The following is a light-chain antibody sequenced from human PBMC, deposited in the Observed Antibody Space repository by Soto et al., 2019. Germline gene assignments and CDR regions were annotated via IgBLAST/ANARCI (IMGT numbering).Light chain of an antibody. V-gene: IGKV3-20*01. CDR2: GAS. Sequence: EMVLTQSPGTLSLSPGERATLSCRASQSVSSTYLAWYQQKPGQAPRLLIYGASSRATGIPDRFSGSGSGTDFPLTISRLEPEDFAVYYCQHYGSLVLTFGGGTKVEIK. CDR3: QHYGSLVLT. J-gene: IGKJ4*01. CDR1: QSVSSTY.